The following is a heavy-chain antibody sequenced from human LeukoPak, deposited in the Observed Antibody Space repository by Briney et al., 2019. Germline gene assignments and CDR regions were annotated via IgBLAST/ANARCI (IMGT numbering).Heavy chain of an antibody. V-gene: IGHV5-51*07. D-gene: IGHD2-15*01. Sequence: GESLKISCKVSGYTFTDNWIGWVHPLPGKGLEWMGIIFPHDSSTRYRPSFQGQVTISVDKSINTAYLHWISLKASDTAMYYCARLIRYCSGGRCPVAYFDYWGQGTLITASS. CDR3: ARLIRYCSGGRCPVAYFDY. CDR2: IFPHDSST. J-gene: IGHJ4*01. CDR1: GYTFTDNW.